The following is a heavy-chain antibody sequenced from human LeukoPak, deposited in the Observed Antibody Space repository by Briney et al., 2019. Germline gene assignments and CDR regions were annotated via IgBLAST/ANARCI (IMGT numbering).Heavy chain of an antibody. CDR2: IYYSGST. Sequence: SETLSLTCTVSGGSINSYYWSWIRQPPGKGLEWIGYIYYSGSTNYNPSLKSRVTISVDTSKNQFSLKLSSVTAADTAVYYCARTSANNYYYYYYMDVWGKGTTVTVSS. V-gene: IGHV4-59*01. D-gene: IGHD1-14*01. J-gene: IGHJ6*03. CDR1: GGSINSYY. CDR3: ARTSANNYYYYYYMDV.